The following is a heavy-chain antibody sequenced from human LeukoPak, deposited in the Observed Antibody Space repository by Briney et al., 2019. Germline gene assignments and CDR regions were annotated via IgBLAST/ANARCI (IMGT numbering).Heavy chain of an antibody. D-gene: IGHD3-3*01. V-gene: IGHV4-59*01. J-gene: IGHJ6*02. CDR3: ARGMGDFWSGYLSGYYYYGMDV. CDR1: GGSISSYY. CDR2: IYYSGST. Sequence: PSETLSLTCTVSGGSISSYYWSWIRQPPGKGLEWIGYIYYSGSTNYNPSLKSRVTISVDTSKNQFSLKLSSVTAADTAVYYCARGMGDFWSGYLSGYYYYGMDVWGQGTTVTVSS.